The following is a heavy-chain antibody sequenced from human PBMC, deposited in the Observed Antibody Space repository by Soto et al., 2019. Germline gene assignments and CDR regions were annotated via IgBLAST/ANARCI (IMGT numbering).Heavy chain of an antibody. V-gene: IGHV1-46*01. CDR1: GYTFTSYY. CDR3: ARSVEWLASFDY. CDR2: INPSGGST. D-gene: IGHD6-19*01. J-gene: IGHJ4*02. Sequence: ASVKVSCKASGYTFTSYYMHWVRQAPGQGLEWMGIINPSGGSTSYAQKFQGRVTMTRDTSISTAYMELSSLRSEDTAVYYCARSVEWLASFDYWGQGTPVTVSS.